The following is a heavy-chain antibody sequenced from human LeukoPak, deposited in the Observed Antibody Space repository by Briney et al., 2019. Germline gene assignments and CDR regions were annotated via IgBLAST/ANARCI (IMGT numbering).Heavy chain of an antibody. CDR3: AKDRNNYYGSGSYYNLRNAYYLDY. J-gene: IGHJ4*02. V-gene: IGHV3-30*18. CDR2: ISYDGSNK. Sequence: PGTSLRLSCAASGFPFSDYGMYWVRQAPGKGLEWVAVISYDGSNKYYADSVKGRFTISRDNSKNTLYLQMNSLRAEDTAVYYCAKDRNNYYGSGSYYNLRNAYYLDYWGQGTLVTVSS. D-gene: IGHD3-10*01. CDR1: GFPFSDYG.